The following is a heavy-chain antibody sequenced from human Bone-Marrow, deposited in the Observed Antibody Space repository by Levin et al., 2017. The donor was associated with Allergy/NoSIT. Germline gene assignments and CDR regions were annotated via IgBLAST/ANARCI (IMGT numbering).Heavy chain of an antibody. CDR3: ARAPSTYYYDSSGYYLPGNWFDP. V-gene: IGHV3-30-3*01. D-gene: IGHD3-22*01. J-gene: IGHJ5*02. CDR2: ISYDGSNK. Sequence: PGGSLRLSCAASGFTFSSYAMHWVRQAPGKGLEWVAVISYDGSNKYYADSVKGRFTISRDNSKNTLYLQMNSLRAEDTAVYYCARAPSTYYYDSSGYYLPGNWFDPWGQGTLVTVSS. CDR1: GFTFSSYA.